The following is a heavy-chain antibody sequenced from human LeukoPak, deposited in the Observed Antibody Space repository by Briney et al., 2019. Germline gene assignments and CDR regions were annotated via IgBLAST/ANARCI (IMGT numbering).Heavy chain of an antibody. CDR2: LNPNSGDT. D-gene: IGHD2-2*01. CDR1: GYTFTAYY. CDR3: ARDVYCSSTSCYLLDS. J-gene: IGHJ4*02. Sequence: ASVKVSCKASGYTFTAYYMHWVRQAPGQGLEWMGWLNPNSGDTNYAQEFQGRVAMTRDTSISTAYMELSRLRSDDTAVYYCARDVYCSSTSCYLLDSWGQGALVTVSS. V-gene: IGHV1-2*02.